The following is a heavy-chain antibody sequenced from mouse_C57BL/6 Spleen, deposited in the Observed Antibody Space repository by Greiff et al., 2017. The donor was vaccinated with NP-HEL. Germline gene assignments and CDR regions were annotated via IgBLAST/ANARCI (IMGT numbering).Heavy chain of an antibody. D-gene: IGHD1-1*01. V-gene: IGHV1-64*01. CDR2: IHPNSGST. CDR3: ARSTSVDYFDY. Sequence: QVQLQQPGAELVKPGASVKLSCKASGYTFTSYWMHWVKQRPGQGLEWIGMIHPNSGSTNYNEKFKSKATLTVDKSSSTAYMQLSSLTSEDSAAYYCARSTSVDYFDYWGQGTTLTVSS. J-gene: IGHJ2*01. CDR1: GYTFTSYW.